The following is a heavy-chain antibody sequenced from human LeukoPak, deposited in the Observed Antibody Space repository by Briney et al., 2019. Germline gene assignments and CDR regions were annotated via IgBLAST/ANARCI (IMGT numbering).Heavy chain of an antibody. CDR1: GYTFTTYG. V-gene: IGHV1-18*01. CDR3: VIIVSAQPT. Sequence: ASVKVSCKASGYTFTTYGLSWVRQAPGQGLEWMGWISSYSGFKNLAPRFQGRVTLTTDTSTSTAYMELRSLRSDDTAVYYCVIIVSAQPTWGQGTLVTVSS. CDR2: ISSYSGFK. D-gene: IGHD2/OR15-2a*01. J-gene: IGHJ4*02.